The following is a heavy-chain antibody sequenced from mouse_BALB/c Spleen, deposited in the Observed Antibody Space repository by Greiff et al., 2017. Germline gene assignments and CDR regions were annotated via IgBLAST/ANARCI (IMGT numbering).Heavy chain of an antibody. J-gene: IGHJ4*01. D-gene: IGHD1-2*01. CDR3: ARRLRLPLYYAMDY. CDR1: GYSITSDYA. V-gene: IGHV3-2*02. Sequence: EVQLVESGPGLVKPSQSLSLTCTVTGYSITSDYAWNWIRQFPGNKLEWMGYISYSGSTSYNPSLKSRISITRDTSKNQFFLQLNSVTTEDTATYYCARRLRLPLYYAMDYWGQGTSVTVSS. CDR2: ISYSGST.